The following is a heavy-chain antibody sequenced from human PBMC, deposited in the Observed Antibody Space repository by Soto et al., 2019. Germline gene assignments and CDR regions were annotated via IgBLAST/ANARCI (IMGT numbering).Heavy chain of an antibody. J-gene: IGHJ4*02. CDR3: ARKYDFWSGPAVDY. D-gene: IGHD3-3*01. CDR2: IWYDGSNK. V-gene: IGHV3-33*01. CDR1: GFTFSSYG. Sequence: GGSLRLSCAASGFTFSSYGMHWVRQAPGKGLEWVEVIWYDGSNKYYADSVKGRFTISRDNSKNTLYLQMNSLRAEDTAVYFFARKYDFWSGPAVDYWGQGTLVTVSS.